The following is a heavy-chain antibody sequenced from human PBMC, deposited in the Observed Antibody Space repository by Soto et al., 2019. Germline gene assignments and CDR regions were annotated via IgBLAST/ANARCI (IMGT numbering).Heavy chain of an antibody. J-gene: IGHJ6*02. CDR2: INPSGGST. D-gene: IGHD3-3*01. V-gene: IGHV1-46*01. CDR3: ARPRITIFGVVTGDYYGMDV. Sequence: ASVKVSCKASGYTFTSYYMHWLRQAPGQGLEWMGIINPSGGSTSYAQKFQGRVTMTRDTSTSTVYMELSSLRSEDTAVYYCARPRITIFGVVTGDYYGMDVWGQGTTVTVSS. CDR1: GYTFTSYY.